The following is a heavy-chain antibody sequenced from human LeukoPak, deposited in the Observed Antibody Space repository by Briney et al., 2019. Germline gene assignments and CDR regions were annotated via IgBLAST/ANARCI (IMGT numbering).Heavy chain of an antibody. CDR3: ARVGQGPYYYDSSGYYAP. CDR2: INAGNGNT. CDR1: GYTFTSYA. Sequence: ASVKVSCKASGYTFTSYAVHWVRQAPGQRLEWMGWINAGNGNTKYSQKFQGRVTITRDTSASTAYMELSSLRSEDTAVYYCARVGQGPYYYDSSGYYAPWGQGTLVTVSS. J-gene: IGHJ5*02. D-gene: IGHD3-22*01. V-gene: IGHV1-3*01.